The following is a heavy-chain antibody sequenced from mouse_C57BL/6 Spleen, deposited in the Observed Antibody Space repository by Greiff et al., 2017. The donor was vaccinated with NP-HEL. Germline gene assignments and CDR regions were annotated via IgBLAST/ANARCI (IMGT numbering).Heavy chain of an antibody. V-gene: IGHV1-80*01. J-gene: IGHJ2*01. Sequence: QVQLKASGAELVKPGASVKISCKASGYAFSSYWMNWVKQRPGKGLEWIGQIYPGDGDTNYNGKFKGKATLTADKSSSTAYMQLSSLTSEDSAVYFCAREEGPSYFDYWGQGTTLTVSS. D-gene: IGHD3-3*01. CDR1: GYAFSSYW. CDR3: AREEGPSYFDY. CDR2: IYPGDGDT.